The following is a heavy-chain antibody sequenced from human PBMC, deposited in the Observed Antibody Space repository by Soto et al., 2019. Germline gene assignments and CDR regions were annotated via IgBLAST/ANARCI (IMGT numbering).Heavy chain of an antibody. CDR2: ISAYNGNT. CDR1: GYTFTSYG. CDR3: ARRPRIFVGDTDYYYYGMDV. Sequence: GASVKVSCKASGYTFTSYGISWVRQAPGQGLEWMGWISAYNGNTNYAQKLQGRVTMITDTSTSTAYMELRSLRSDDTAVYYCARRPRIFVGDTDYYYYGMDVWGQGTTVTVSS. J-gene: IGHJ6*02. V-gene: IGHV1-18*01. D-gene: IGHD3-16*01.